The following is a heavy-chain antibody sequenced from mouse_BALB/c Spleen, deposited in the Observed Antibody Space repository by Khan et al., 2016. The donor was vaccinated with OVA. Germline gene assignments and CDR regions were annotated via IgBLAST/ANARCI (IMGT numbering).Heavy chain of an antibody. V-gene: IGHV1S136*01. Sequence: VQLKQSGPELVKPGASVKMSCKASGYTFTSYVMHWVKQKPGLGLEWIGYIYPFNDDTKYNEKFKGKATLTSDKSSSTAYMELSSLTSEDSAVYYCAPVGNYYVSFAYGGQGALVNVS. D-gene: IGHD1-1*01. CDR2: IYPFNDDT. CDR3: APVGNYYVSFAY. J-gene: IGHJ3*01. CDR1: GYTFTSYV.